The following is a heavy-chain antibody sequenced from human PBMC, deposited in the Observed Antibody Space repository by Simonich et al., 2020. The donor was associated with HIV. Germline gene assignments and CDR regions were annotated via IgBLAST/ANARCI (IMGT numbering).Heavy chain of an antibody. CDR3: ATHGPGSYSSALDI. J-gene: IGHJ3*02. CDR2: VNPNSGGT. CDR1: GYTFTDWN. Sequence: QVQLVQSGAEVKKPGASVKVSCKASGYTFTDWNIHWVRQAPGQGLGWRGRVNPNSGGTDYLQKFQGRVTMTRDTAITTAYMQLSRLRSDDTAVYYCATHGPGSYSSALDIWGQGTMVTVSS. V-gene: IGHV1-2*06. D-gene: IGHD1-26*01.